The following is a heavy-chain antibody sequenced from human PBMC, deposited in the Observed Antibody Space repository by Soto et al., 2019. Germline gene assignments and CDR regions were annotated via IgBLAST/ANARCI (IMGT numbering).Heavy chain of an antibody. CDR2: IYYSGST. D-gene: IGHD4-17*01. CDR1: GGSISSYY. J-gene: IGHJ4*02. CDR3: ARATVTQKIDD. Sequence: SETLSLTCTVSGGSISSYYWSWIRQPPGKGLEWIGYIYYSGSTNYNPSLKSRVTISVDTSKNQFSLKLSSVTAADTAVYYCARATVTQKIDDWGKGTLVTVAS. V-gene: IGHV4-59*01.